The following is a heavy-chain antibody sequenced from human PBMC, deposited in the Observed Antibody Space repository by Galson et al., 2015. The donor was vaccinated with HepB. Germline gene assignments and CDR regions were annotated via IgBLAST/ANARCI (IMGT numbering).Heavy chain of an antibody. V-gene: IGHV1-69*06. CDR2: IIPIFGTA. CDR1: GGTFSSYA. D-gene: IGHD6-19*01. Sequence: SVKVSCKASGGTFSSYAISWVRQAPGQGLEWMGGIIPIFGTANYAQKFQGRVTITADKSTSTAYMELSSLRSEDTAVYYCARDFNDVTGQWLATRRFNWFDPWGQGTLVTVSS. CDR3: ARDFNDVTGQWLATRRFNWFDP. J-gene: IGHJ5*02.